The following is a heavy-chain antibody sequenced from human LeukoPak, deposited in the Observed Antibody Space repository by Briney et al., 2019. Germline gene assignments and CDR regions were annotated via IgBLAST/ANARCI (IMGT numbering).Heavy chain of an antibody. Sequence: GGSLRLSCAASGFTFSSYAMSWVRQAPGKGLEWVANINHDGSVKFYLDSVKGRFTISRDNAKNSVYLQMNSLRAEDTAVYYCATSRDSSGVDWGQGNLVTVSS. D-gene: IGHD3-22*01. CDR1: GFTFSSYA. CDR2: INHDGSVK. V-gene: IGHV3-7*01. CDR3: ATSRDSSGVD. J-gene: IGHJ4*02.